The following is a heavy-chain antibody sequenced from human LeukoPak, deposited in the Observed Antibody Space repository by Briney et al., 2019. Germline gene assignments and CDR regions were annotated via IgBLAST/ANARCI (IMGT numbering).Heavy chain of an antibody. J-gene: IGHJ3*02. Sequence: SETLSLTCTVSGGSISSSSYYWGWIRQPPGKGLEWIGSIYYSGSTYYNPSLKSRDTISVDTSKNQFSLKLSSVTAADTAVYYCARREGVSTFDIWGQGTMVTVSS. CDR3: ARREGVSTFDI. V-gene: IGHV4-39*01. CDR1: GGSISSSSYY. D-gene: IGHD3-10*01. CDR2: IYYSGST.